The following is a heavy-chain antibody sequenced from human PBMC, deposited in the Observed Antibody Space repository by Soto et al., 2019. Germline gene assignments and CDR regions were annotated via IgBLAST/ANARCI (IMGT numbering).Heavy chain of an antibody. V-gene: IGHV3-11*01. CDR1: RFTFSNSY. Sequence: QVQLVESGGGLVKPGGSLRLSCVASRFTFSNSYMSWVRQAPGKGLEWISYMSSGGSTIYYADSVKGRFTISRDNAKNSLYLQLNSLRADDSAVYYCAKVGPAFDSWGQGTLVTVPS. CDR2: MSSGGSTI. CDR3: AKVGPAFDS. J-gene: IGHJ5*01.